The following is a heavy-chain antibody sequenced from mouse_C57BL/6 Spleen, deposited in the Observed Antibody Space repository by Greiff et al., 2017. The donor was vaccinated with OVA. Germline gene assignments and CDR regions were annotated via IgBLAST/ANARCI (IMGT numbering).Heavy chain of an antibody. CDR1: GYAFSSSW. J-gene: IGHJ2*01. CDR3: AREGTGTGYFDY. V-gene: IGHV1-82*01. Sequence: QVQLKESGPELVKPGASVKISCKASGYAFSSSWMNWVKQRPGKGLEWIGRIYPGDGDTNYNGKFKGKATLTADKSSSTAYMQLSSLTSEDSAVYFCAREGTGTGYFDYWGQGTTLTVSS. D-gene: IGHD4-1*01. CDR2: IYPGDGDT.